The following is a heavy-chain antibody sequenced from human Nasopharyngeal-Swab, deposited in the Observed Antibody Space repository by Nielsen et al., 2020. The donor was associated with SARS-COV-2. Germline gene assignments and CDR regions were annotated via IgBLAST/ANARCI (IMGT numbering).Heavy chain of an antibody. CDR3: VKDRGSYVFDY. Sequence: GESLKISCSASGFTFSSYAMHWVRQAPGKGLEYVSAISSNGGSTYYADSVKGRFTISRDNSKNTLYLQMSSLRAEDTAVYYCVKDRGSYVFDYWGQGTLVTASS. D-gene: IGHD1-26*01. V-gene: IGHV3-64D*09. CDR1: GFTFSSYA. J-gene: IGHJ4*02. CDR2: ISSNGGST.